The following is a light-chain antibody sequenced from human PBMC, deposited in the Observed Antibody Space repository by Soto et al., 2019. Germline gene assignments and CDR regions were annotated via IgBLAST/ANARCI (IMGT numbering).Light chain of an antibody. J-gene: IGKJ2*01. CDR1: QSISSN. V-gene: IGKV3-15*01. CDR2: GAS. Sequence: EIVMTQSPATLSVSPGERATLSCRASQSISSNLAWYQQKPGQAPRLLIYGASTRATDIPARFSGSGSGTEFTLTISSLQSEDFAVYYCQHYNNWPMYTFGQGTKLEIK. CDR3: QHYNNWPMYT.